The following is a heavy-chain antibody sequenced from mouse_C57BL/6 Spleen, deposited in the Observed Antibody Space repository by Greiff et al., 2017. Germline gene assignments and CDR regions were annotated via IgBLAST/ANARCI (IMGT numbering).Heavy chain of an antibody. CDR1: GFSLTSYG. V-gene: IGHV2-2*01. Sequence: QVQLQQSGPGLVQPSQSLSITCTVSGFSLTSYGVHWVRQSPGKGLEWLGVIWSGGSTDYNAAFISRLSISKDNSKSQVFFKMNSLQADDTAIYYCASFYDYDEGAFAYWGQGTLVTVSA. CDR3: ASFYDYDEGAFAY. D-gene: IGHD2-4*01. CDR2: IWSGGST. J-gene: IGHJ3*01.